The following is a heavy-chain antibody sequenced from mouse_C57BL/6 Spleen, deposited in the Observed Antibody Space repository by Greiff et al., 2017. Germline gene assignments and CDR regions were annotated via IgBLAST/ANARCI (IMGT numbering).Heavy chain of an antibody. Sequence: QVQLQQPGAELVKPGASVKLSCKASGYTFTSYWMHWVKQRPGQGLEWIGMIHPNSGSTNYNEKFKSKATLTVDKSSSTAYMQLSSLTSEDSAVYYCARAYYGSRENYFDDWGQGTTLTVSS. D-gene: IGHD1-1*01. J-gene: IGHJ2*01. CDR2: IHPNSGST. V-gene: IGHV1-64*01. CDR3: ARAYYGSRENYFDD. CDR1: GYTFTSYW.